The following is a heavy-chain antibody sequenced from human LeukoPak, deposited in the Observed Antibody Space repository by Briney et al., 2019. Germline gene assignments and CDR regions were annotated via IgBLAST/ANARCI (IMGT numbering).Heavy chain of an antibody. J-gene: IGHJ4*02. CDR3: ARLRSGVPGDY. CDR2: IDYSRNT. CDR1: GGSISDSTYH. V-gene: IGHV4-39*01. D-gene: IGHD1-1*01. Sequence: PSETRSLACTVAGGSISDSTYHWGWSRQPPGKGRDWIGSIDYSRNTYYNPSLKSRLTISVDTSKNQFSLQLTSVTAADTAVYYCARLRSGVPGDYWGQGTLVTVSS.